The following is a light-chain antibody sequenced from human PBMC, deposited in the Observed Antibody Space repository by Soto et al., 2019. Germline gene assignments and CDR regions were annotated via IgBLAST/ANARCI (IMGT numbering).Light chain of an antibody. V-gene: IGLV2-11*01. CDR3: CSYAGNYTYV. Sequence: QSVLTQPRSVSGSPGQSVTISCTGTSSDVGGYNFVSWYQHHPGKAPKLIIYNVIQRPSGVPDRFSASKSDNTASLTISGLQAEDEADYYCCSYAGNYTYVFGTGTKVTVL. CDR1: SSDVGGYNF. J-gene: IGLJ1*01. CDR2: NVI.